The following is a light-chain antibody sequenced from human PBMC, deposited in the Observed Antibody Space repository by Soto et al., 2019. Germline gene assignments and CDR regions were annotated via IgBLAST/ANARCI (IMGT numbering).Light chain of an antibody. V-gene: IGLV2-14*03. CDR1: SSDIGGYKY. Sequence: QSALTQPASVSGSPGQSITISCTGTSSDIGGYKYVSWYQHHPGTAPKHMIYYDTNRPSGGANRFSGSKSRNTASLTVSWRQAEDEGDYCCTSYASSSTPVVFGGGTKLTVL. CDR3: TSYASSSTPVV. CDR2: YDT. J-gene: IGLJ2*01.